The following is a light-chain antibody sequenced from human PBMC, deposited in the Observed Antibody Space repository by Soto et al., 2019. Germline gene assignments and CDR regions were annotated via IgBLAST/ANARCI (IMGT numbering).Light chain of an antibody. CDR3: QQYHSYSPT. CDR1: QSISVW. Sequence: DVQMTQSPSTLSASVVDRFTITFLASQSISVWLAWYQQKAGKAPNLLIYNASRLEIGVPSRFSGSGSETEFTLTISGLQPGDSATYYCQQYHSYSPTFGQGTKVDIK. CDR2: NAS. V-gene: IGKV1-5*03. J-gene: IGKJ1*01.